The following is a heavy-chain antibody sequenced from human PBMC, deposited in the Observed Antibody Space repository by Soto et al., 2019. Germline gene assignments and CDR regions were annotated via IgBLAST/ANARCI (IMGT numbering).Heavy chain of an antibody. CDR3: AKLLHPSYGSGWPSLYWYFDL. V-gene: IGHV1-69*06. J-gene: IGHJ2*01. CDR1: GGTFNSYA. Sequence: QVQLVQSGAEVKKPGSSVKVSCKASGGTFNSYALTWVRQAPGHGLEWMGGIIHIFSSSNYAQKFQGRVTITANRSTSTAYVELSSLGSGYTPVYYCAKLLHPSYGSGWPSLYWYFDLWGRGTLVTVSS. CDR2: IIHIFSSS. D-gene: IGHD6-19*01.